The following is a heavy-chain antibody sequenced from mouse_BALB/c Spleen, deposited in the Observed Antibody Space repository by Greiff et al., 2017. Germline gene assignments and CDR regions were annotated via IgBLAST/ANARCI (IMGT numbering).Heavy chain of an antibody. Sequence: VKLQESGAELAKPGASVKMSCKASGYTFTSYWMHWVKQRPGQGLEWIGYINPSTGYTEYNQKFKDKATLTADKSSSTAYMQLSSLTSEDSAVYYCARWKYGNGDYWGQGTTLTVSS. D-gene: IGHD2-10*02. CDR3: ARWKYGNGDY. CDR1: GYTFTSYW. V-gene: IGHV1-7*01. CDR2: INPSTGYT. J-gene: IGHJ2*01.